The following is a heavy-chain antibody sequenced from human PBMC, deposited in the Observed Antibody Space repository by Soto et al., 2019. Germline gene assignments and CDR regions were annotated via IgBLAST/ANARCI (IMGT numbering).Heavy chain of an antibody. Sequence: SETLSLTCSVSGTSIRSSNYYWGWVRQPPGKGLEWIGSINYNGRAYHNPSLKSRATISVDKSENQFSLKLTSVTAADTAVYYCARLLWFGELLNWFDPWGQGTLVTVSS. CDR2: INYNGRA. CDR3: ARLLWFGELLNWFDP. J-gene: IGHJ5*02. CDR1: GTSIRSSNYY. V-gene: IGHV4-39*07. D-gene: IGHD3-10*01.